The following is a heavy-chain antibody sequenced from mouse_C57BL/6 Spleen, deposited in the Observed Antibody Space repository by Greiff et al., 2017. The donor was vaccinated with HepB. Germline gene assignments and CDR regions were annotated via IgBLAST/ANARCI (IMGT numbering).Heavy chain of an antibody. CDR2: IDPENGDT. CDR3: TTGYGNYGGY. CDR1: GYTFTSYW. D-gene: IGHD2-10*02. Sequence: EVQLVESGAELVKPGASVKLSCKASGYTFTSYWMHWVKQRPEQGLEWIGWIDPENGDTEYASKFQGKATITADTSSNTAYLQLSSLTSEDTAVYYCTTGYGNYGGYWGQGTTLTVSS. V-gene: IGHV14-4*01. J-gene: IGHJ2*01.